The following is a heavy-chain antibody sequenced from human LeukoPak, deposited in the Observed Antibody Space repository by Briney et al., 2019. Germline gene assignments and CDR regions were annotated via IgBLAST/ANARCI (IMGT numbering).Heavy chain of an antibody. J-gene: IGHJ4*02. CDR3: ARSLGDYCLDY. V-gene: IGHV4-39*01. D-gene: IGHD4-17*01. Sequence: SETLSPTCTVSGGSISSSSYYWGWIRQPPGKGLEWIGSIYYSGSTYYNPSLKSRVTISVDTSKNQFSLKLSSVTAADTAVYYCARSLGDYCLDYWGQGTLVTVSS. CDR1: GGSISSSSYY. CDR2: IYYSGST.